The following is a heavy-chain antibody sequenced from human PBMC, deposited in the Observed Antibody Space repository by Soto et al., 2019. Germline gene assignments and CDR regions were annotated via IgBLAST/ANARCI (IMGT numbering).Heavy chain of an antibody. Sequence: EVQLLESGGGLVQPGGSLRLSCAASGFTFSSYAMSWVRQAPGKGLEWVSAISGSGGSTYYADSVKGRFTISRDNSKNTLYLQINSLRAEDTAVYYCAKDRNYCSGGCCSAYYFDYWGQGTLVTVSS. CDR1: GFTFSSYA. CDR2: ISGSGGST. D-gene: IGHD2-15*01. J-gene: IGHJ4*02. V-gene: IGHV3-23*01. CDR3: AKDRNYCSGGCCSAYYFDY.